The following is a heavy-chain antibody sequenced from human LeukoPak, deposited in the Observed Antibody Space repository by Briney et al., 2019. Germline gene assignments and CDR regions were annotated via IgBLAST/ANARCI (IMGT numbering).Heavy chain of an antibody. V-gene: IGHV1-18*01. CDR2: ISGYSGNT. CDR1: GYTFTTYG. D-gene: IGHD1-26*01. Sequence: AASVTVSCTASGYTFTTYGISWVRPAPGQGVEWVGWISGYSGNTDYAQKFQDRVTMTTDTSTSTAYMELRSLSSDDTAVYYCARDYRRSYYFYWGQGTLVTVSS. CDR3: ARDYRRSYYFY. J-gene: IGHJ4*02.